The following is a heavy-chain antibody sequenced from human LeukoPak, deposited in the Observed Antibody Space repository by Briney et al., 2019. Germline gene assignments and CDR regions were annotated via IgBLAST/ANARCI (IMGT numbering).Heavy chain of an antibody. D-gene: IGHD4-17*01. CDR2: MYYSGIA. V-gene: IGHV4-59*08. Sequence: PSETLSLICTVSGGSIGRFYWSWIRQPPGKGLEWIGSMYYSGIANYNPSLKSRVTISIDTSKPQLSLRLTSLTAADTAVYYCARLQDPLTVTTAFDIWGQGTILTVSS. CDR3: ARLQDPLTVTTAFDI. CDR1: GGSIGRFY. J-gene: IGHJ3*02.